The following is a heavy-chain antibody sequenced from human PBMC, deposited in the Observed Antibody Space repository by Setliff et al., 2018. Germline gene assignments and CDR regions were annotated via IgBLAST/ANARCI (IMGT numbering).Heavy chain of an antibody. CDR2: ISAYNGKT. Sequence: ASVKVSCKASGYTLSNSILSWVRQAPGQGLEWVGWISAYNGKTYSAQKFQDRVTSTTHTSTNMGYLELRDLRSDDTAVYYCLRLVRYCTKIACQATSGDEVWGLGTLVTVS. J-gene: IGHJ4*02. CDR1: GYTLSNSI. CDR3: LRLVRYCTKIACQATSGDEV. D-gene: IGHD2-8*01. V-gene: IGHV1-18*01.